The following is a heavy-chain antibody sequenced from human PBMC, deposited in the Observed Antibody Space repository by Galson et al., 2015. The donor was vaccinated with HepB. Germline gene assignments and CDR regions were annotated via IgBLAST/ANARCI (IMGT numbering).Heavy chain of an antibody. J-gene: IGHJ4*02. CDR1: GFTFSSYA. CDR3: AITTAHIVLMVYAPTRFDY. D-gene: IGHD2-8*01. Sequence: SLRLSCAASGFTFSSYAMSWVRQAPGKGLEWVSAISGSGGSTYYADSVKGRFTISRDNSKNTLYLQMNSLRAEDTAVYYCAITTAHIVLMVYAPTRFDYWGQGTLVTVSS. V-gene: IGHV3-23*01. CDR2: ISGSGGST.